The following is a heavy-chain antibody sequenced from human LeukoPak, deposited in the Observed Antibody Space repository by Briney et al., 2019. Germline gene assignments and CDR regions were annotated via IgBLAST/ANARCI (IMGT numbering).Heavy chain of an antibody. D-gene: IGHD3-22*01. CDR3: ARAVYDSSGLGNY. CDR2: IKQDGSEK. J-gene: IGHJ4*02. V-gene: IGHV3-7*01. Sequence: GGSLRLSCAASGFTFSSYWMSWVRQAPGKGLEWVANIKQDGSEKNYVDSVKGRFTISRDNAKNSLYLQMNSLRAEGMAVYYCARAVYDSSGLGNYWGQGTQVTVSS. CDR1: GFTFSSYW.